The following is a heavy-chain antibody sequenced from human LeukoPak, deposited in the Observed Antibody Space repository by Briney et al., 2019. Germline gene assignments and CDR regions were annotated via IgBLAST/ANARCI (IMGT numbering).Heavy chain of an antibody. J-gene: IGHJ4*02. CDR2: IRTNNYR. D-gene: IGHD3/OR15-3a*01. Sequence: GGSLRLSCAASGFSFSSYTMNWLRQAPGKGLEWVSSIRTNNYRYGAGSVKGRFTISRDNAKNTLFLQMDSLRAEDTAVYYCARDGHFDFWGQGTLVTVSS. CDR3: ARDGHFDF. V-gene: IGHV3-21*01. CDR1: GFSFSSYT.